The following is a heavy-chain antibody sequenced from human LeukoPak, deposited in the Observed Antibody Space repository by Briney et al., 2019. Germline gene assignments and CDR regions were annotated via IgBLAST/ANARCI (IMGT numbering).Heavy chain of an antibody. Sequence: GASVKVSCKTSGYTFTGYYMHWVRQAPGQGLEWMGWINPNSGGTNYAQKLQGRVTMTRDTSISTAYMELSRLRSDDTAVYYCAREERYYGSEFDPWGQGTLVTVSS. CDR3: AREERYYGSEFDP. V-gene: IGHV1-2*02. CDR1: GYTFTGYY. J-gene: IGHJ5*02. CDR2: INPNSGGT. D-gene: IGHD3-10*01.